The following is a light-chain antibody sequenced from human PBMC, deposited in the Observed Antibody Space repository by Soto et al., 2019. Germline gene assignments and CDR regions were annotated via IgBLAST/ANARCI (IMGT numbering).Light chain of an antibody. V-gene: IGKV1-9*01. J-gene: IGKJ4*01. CDR1: QALSNY. CDR3: QQLSRYPLT. Sequence: QFTQFPSRLSVSVGGTVTITCRASQALSNYLAWYQQKPGKAPDLLIYSASTLQSGVPSRFSGSGSETEFSLTIRALQPEDFATYYCQQLSRYPLTFGGGTKVDIK. CDR2: SAS.